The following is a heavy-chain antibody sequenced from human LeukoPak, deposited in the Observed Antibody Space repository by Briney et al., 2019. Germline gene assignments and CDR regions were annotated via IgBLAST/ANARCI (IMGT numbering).Heavy chain of an antibody. Sequence: SETLSLTCTVSGGSISSSSYYWGWIRQPPGKGLEWIGSIYYSGSTYYNPSLKSRVTISVDTSKNQFSLKLSSVTAADTAVYYCARANGAYKSFDNWGQGTRVTVSS. CDR3: ARANGAYKSFDN. J-gene: IGHJ4*02. CDR2: IYYSGST. D-gene: IGHD4-17*01. CDR1: GGSISSSSYY. V-gene: IGHV4-39*01.